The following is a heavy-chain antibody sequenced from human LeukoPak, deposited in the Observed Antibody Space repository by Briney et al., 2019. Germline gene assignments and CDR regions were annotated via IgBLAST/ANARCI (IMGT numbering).Heavy chain of an antibody. CDR2: INPNSGGT. CDR1: GYTFTGYY. J-gene: IGHJ4*02. V-gene: IGHV1-2*02. D-gene: IGHD3-22*01. Sequence: ASVTVSCKASGYTFTGYYMHWVRQAPGQGLEWMGWINPNSGGTNYAQKFQGRVTMTRDTSISTAYTELSRLRSDDTAVYYCARGDYYDSSGYFDYWGQGTLVTVSS. CDR3: ARGDYYDSSGYFDY.